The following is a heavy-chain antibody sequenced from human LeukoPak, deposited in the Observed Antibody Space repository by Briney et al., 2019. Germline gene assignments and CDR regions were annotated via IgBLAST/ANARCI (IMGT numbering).Heavy chain of an antibody. CDR3: ARDRGYYGDYPYY. J-gene: IGHJ4*02. CDR2: INPNSGGT. V-gene: IGHV1-2*02. Sequence: GASVTVSCKASGYTFTGYYMHWVRQAPGQELEWMGWINPNSGGTNYAQKFQGRVTMTRDTSISTAYMELSRLRSDDTAVYYCARDRGYYGDYPYYWGQGTLVTVSS. D-gene: IGHD4-17*01. CDR1: GYTFTGYY.